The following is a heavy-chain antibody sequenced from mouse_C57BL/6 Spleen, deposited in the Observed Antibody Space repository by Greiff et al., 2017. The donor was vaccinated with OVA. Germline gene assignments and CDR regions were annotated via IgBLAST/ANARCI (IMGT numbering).Heavy chain of an antibody. Sequence: EVKLMESGGGLVQSGRSLRLSCATSGFTFSDFYMEWVRQAPGKGLEWIAASRNKANDYTTEYSASVKGRFIVSRDTSQSILYLQMNALRAEDTAIYYCARDADYYGSSWGYFDVWGTGTTVTVSS. CDR3: ARDADYYGSSWGYFDV. D-gene: IGHD1-1*01. CDR1: GFTFSDFY. CDR2: SRNKANDYTT. J-gene: IGHJ1*03. V-gene: IGHV7-1*01.